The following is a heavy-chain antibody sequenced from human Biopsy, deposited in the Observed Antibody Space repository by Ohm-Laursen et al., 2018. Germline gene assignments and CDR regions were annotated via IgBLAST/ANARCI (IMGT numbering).Heavy chain of an antibody. CDR3: ARDYDTSGYYYVS. D-gene: IGHD3-22*01. V-gene: IGHV4-39*01. Sequence: PSDTLSLTCSVSGDSISSSTYYWGWIRQPPGKGLEWIGSIFYRGSTHYKPSLKSRVNISVDTSKNQFSLKLNSVTAADTAVYYCARDYDTSGYYYVSWGQGTLVTVSS. CDR1: GDSISSSTYY. J-gene: IGHJ5*02. CDR2: IFYRGST.